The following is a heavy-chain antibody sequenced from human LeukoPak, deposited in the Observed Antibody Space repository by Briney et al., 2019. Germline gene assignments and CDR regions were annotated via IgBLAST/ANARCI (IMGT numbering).Heavy chain of an antibody. CDR1: SGSISSSSYY. CDR3: ARDKPDYGDYVVDY. J-gene: IGHJ4*02. CDR2: ISYSGTT. D-gene: IGHD4-17*01. V-gene: IGHV4-39*07. Sequence: SETLSLTCTVSSGSISSSSYYWGWIRQPPGKGLEWIGSISYSGTTYYNPSLKSRVTISVDTSKNQFSLKLSSVTAADTAVYYCARDKPDYGDYVVDYWGQGTLVTVSS.